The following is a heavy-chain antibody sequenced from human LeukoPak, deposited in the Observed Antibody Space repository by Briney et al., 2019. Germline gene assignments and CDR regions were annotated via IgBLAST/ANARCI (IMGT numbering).Heavy chain of an antibody. CDR3: ASLAYCGGDCYPFDAFDI. CDR2: IYYSGST. Sequence: PSETLSLTCTVSGGSISSGDYYWSWIRQPPGKGLEWIGYIYYSGSTYYNPSLKSRVTISIDTSKNQFSLKLSSVTAADTAVYYCASLAYCGGDCYPFDAFDIWGQGTMVTVSS. J-gene: IGHJ3*02. CDR1: GGSISSGDYY. D-gene: IGHD2-21*02. V-gene: IGHV4-30-4*01.